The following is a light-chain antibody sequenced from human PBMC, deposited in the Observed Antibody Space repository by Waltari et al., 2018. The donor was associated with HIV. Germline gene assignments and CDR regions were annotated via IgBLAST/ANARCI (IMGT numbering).Light chain of an antibody. CDR3: QQYYSTPT. V-gene: IGKV4-1*01. CDR1: ESVLSSSNNLNY. J-gene: IGKJ5*01. CDR2: EAS. Sequence: DIVLTQSPETLSVSLGERAAIHCKSGESVLSSSNNLNYLAWYQQRPGQPPTLLFSEASSRSSGVPARFTASGSRTDFTLTIDDLQADDVAVYFCQQYYSTPTFGRGTQLV.